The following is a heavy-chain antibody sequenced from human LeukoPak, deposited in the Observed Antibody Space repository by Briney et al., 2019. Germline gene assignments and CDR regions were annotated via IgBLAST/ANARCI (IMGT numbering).Heavy chain of an antibody. Sequence: GGSLRLSCAASGFTFSNYNMNWVRQAPGKGLEWVSSTTTSSSYIYYADSVKRRFIISRDNAKNSLYLQMNSLRAEDTAVYYCARARTDFWSGYYDFWGQGTLVTVSS. J-gene: IGHJ4*02. CDR1: GFTFSNYN. CDR3: ARARTDFWSGYYDF. V-gene: IGHV3-21*01. D-gene: IGHD3-3*01. CDR2: TTTSSSYI.